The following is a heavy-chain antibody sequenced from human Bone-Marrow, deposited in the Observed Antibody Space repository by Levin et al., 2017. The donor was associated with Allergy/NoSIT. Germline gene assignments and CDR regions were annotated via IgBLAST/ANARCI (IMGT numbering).Heavy chain of an antibody. V-gene: IGHV3-74*01. Sequence: GESLKISCSASGFSFSSYWMHWVRQAPGKGLVWVSRINRDGSSTSYADSVKGRFTISRDNAKNTLYLHMNSLRAEDTSVYYCARDRVTTNWYFDLWSRGTLVTVSS. CDR3: ARDRVTTNWYFDL. D-gene: IGHD4-17*01. CDR2: INRDGSST. CDR1: GFSFSSYW. J-gene: IGHJ2*01.